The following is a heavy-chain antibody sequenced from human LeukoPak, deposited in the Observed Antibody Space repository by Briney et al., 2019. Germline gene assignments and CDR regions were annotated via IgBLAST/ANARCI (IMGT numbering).Heavy chain of an antibody. CDR2: IRYDGSNK. CDR1: GFTFSSYG. CDR3: ARDPAYYYDSSGYYAY. J-gene: IGHJ4*02. V-gene: IGHV3-30*02. Sequence: GGSLRLSCAASGFTFSSYGMHWVRQAPGKGLEWVAFIRYDGSNKYYADSVKGRFTISRDDAKNSLYLQMNSLRAEDTAVYYCARDPAYYYDSSGYYAYWGQGTLVTVSS. D-gene: IGHD3-22*01.